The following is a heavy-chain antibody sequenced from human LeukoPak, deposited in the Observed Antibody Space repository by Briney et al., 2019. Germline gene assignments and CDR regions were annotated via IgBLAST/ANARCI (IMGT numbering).Heavy chain of an antibody. Sequence: RASVKVSCKASGYTFTGYYMHWVRQAPGQGLEWMGWINPNSGGTNYAQKFQGRVTMTRDTSISTAYMELSSLRSEDTAVYYCARHVRGFGARSNWFDPWGQGTLVTVSS. D-gene: IGHD3-16*01. V-gene: IGHV1-2*02. CDR3: ARHVRGFGARSNWFDP. CDR2: INPNSGGT. J-gene: IGHJ5*02. CDR1: GYTFTGYY.